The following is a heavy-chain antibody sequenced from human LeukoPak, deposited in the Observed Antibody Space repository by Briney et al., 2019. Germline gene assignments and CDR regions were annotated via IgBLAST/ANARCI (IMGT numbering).Heavy chain of an antibody. CDR2: ISSSSSYM. Sequence: GGSLRLSCAASGFTFSIYTMNWVRQAPGKGLEWVSSISSSSSYMYYADSLKGRFTVSRDNAENSLYLQINSLRAEDTAVYYCARNQRSSSSHFDHWGQGTLVTVSS. J-gene: IGHJ4*02. D-gene: IGHD6-6*01. V-gene: IGHV3-21*01. CDR1: GFTFSIYT. CDR3: ARNQRSSSSHFDH.